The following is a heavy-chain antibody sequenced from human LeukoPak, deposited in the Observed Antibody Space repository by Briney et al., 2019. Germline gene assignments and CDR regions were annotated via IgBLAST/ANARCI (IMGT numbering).Heavy chain of an antibody. J-gene: IGHJ5*02. CDR2: VNHSGST. Sequence: PSETLSLTCSAYGGSFGGYFWSWIRQPPGEGLEWIGEVNHSGSTNYNPSLKSRVTISVDTSKNQFSLKLSSVTAADTAVYYCARVTIAAAGTFWFDPWGQGTLVTVSS. CDR3: ARVTIAAAGTFWFDP. D-gene: IGHD6-13*01. CDR1: GGSFGGYF. V-gene: IGHV4-34*01.